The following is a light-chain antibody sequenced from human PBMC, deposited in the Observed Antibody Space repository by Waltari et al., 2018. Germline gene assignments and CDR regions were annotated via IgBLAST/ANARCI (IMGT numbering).Light chain of an antibody. CDR3: SSYTSSSTLA. V-gene: IGLV2-14*03. Sequence: QSALTQPASVSGSPGQSITISCTGTSGDVGGYKYVSWYKQHPGKAPKLRIYDVSNRPSGVSDRFSCAKSGNTASLTISGLQAEDEADYYCSSYTSSSTLAFGGGTKLTVL. CDR2: DVS. J-gene: IGLJ2*01. CDR1: SGDVGGYKY.